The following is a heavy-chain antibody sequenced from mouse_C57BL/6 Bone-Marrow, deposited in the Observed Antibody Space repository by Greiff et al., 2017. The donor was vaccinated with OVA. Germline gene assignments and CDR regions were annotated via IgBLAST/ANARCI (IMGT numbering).Heavy chain of an antibody. D-gene: IGHD1-1*01. CDR2: IWSGGST. V-gene: IGHV2-2*01. CDR1: GFSLTSYG. Sequence: VQLQQSGPGLVQPSQSLSITCTVSGFSLTSYGVHWVRQSPGKGLEWLGVIWSGGSTDYNAAFISRLSISKDNSKSQVFFKMNSLQADDTAIYYCARNYYGSRQYFDYWGQGTTLTVSS. J-gene: IGHJ2*01. CDR3: ARNYYGSRQYFDY.